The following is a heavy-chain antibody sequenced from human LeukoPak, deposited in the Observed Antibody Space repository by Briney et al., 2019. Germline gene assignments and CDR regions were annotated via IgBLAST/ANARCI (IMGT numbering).Heavy chain of an antibody. J-gene: IGHJ4*02. CDR3: ARHGDYYDSSGWAYYFDY. V-gene: IGHV1-69*13. CDR1: GGTFSSYA. CDR2: IIPIFGTA. D-gene: IGHD3-22*01. Sequence: SVKVSCKASGGTFSSYAISWVRQAPGQGLEWMGGIIPIFGTANYAQKFQGRVTITADESTSTAYMELSSLRAEDTAVYYCARHGDYYDSSGWAYYFDYWGQGTLVTVPS.